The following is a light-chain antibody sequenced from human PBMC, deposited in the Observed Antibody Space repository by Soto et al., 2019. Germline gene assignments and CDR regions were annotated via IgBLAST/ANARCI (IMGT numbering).Light chain of an antibody. CDR3: QHAYVSPYR. CDR2: SGS. V-gene: IGKV1-39*01. Sequence: DILMTQSPSSVSASLGDTVTITCRASQDINVYLNWYQQKPGEVPKLLIYSGSTLHSGVPSRFTGSGSETDFTLTIRSLQPEDFAIYYCQHAYVSPYRFGQGTKVDIK. J-gene: IGKJ2*03. CDR1: QDINVY.